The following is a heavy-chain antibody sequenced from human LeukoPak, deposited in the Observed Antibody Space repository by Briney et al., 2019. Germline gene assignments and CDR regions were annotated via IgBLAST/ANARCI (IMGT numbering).Heavy chain of an antibody. Sequence: PSETLSLTCTVSGGSISSYYWSWIRQPPGKGLEWIGYIYYSGSTNYNPSLKSRVTISVDTSKNQFSLKLSSVTAADTAVYYCASRGATIDAFDIWGQGTMVTVSS. D-gene: IGHD1-26*01. CDR3: ASRGATIDAFDI. J-gene: IGHJ3*02. V-gene: IGHV4-59*08. CDR2: IYYSGST. CDR1: GGSISSYY.